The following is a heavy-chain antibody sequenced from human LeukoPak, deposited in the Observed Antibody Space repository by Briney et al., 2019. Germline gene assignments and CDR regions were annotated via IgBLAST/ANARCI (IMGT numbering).Heavy chain of an antibody. Sequence: ASVKVSCKASGYTFTGYYMHWVRQAPGQGLEWMGWINPNSGGTNYAQKFQGWVTMTRGTSISTAYMELSRLRSDDTAVYYCARGFGYYGSGSRLHFDYWGQGTLVTVSS. CDR1: GYTFTGYY. CDR3: ARGFGYYGSGSRLHFDY. V-gene: IGHV1-2*04. CDR2: INPNSGGT. J-gene: IGHJ4*02. D-gene: IGHD3-10*01.